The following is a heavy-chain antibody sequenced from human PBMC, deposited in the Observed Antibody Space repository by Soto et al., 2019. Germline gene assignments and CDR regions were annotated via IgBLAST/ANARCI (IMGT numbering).Heavy chain of an antibody. V-gene: IGHV3-23*01. CDR1: GFTFSNYA. CDR2: ITAYGDST. Sequence: EVQLLESGGGFVQPGGSLRLSCAASGFTFSNYAMSWVRQAPGKGLEWVAAITAYGDSTHYADSVKGRFTISRDSPKNTLYLQMDSLRAEDTAVYYCVKDPLWYDSDCYPPPGFDPWGQGTLVTVSS. D-gene: IGHD2-21*02. J-gene: IGHJ5*02. CDR3: VKDPLWYDSDCYPPPGFDP.